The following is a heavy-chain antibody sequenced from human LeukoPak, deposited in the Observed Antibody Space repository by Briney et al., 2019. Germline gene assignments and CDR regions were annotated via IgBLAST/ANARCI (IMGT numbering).Heavy chain of an antibody. V-gene: IGHV1-18*01. CDR3: ARDRLVVATIGLSAFDI. J-gene: IGHJ3*02. Sequence: ASVKVSCKASGYTFTSCGISWVRQAPGQGLEWMGWISAYNGNTNYAQKLQGRVTMTTDTSTSTAYMELRSLRSDDTAVYYCARDRLVVATIGLSAFDIWGQGTMVTVSS. CDR2: ISAYNGNT. D-gene: IGHD5-12*01. CDR1: GYTFTSCG.